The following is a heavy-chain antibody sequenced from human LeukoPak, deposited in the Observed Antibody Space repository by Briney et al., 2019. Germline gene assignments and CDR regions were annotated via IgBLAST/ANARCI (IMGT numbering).Heavy chain of an antibody. J-gene: IGHJ4*02. CDR2: ISSSSSYT. Sequence: KPGGSLRLSCAASGFTFSDYYMSWIRQAPGKGLEWVSYISSSSSYTNYADSVKGRFTISRDNAKNSLYLQMNSLRAEDTAVYYCASQLVYDYFDHWGQGPLVTVSS. CDR1: GFTFSDYY. D-gene: IGHD2-2*02. V-gene: IGHV3-11*06. CDR3: ASQLVYDYFDH.